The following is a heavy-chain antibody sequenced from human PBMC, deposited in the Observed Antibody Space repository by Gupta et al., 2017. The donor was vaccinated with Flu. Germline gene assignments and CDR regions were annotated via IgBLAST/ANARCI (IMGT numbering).Heavy chain of an antibody. CDR2: ISSSGSTI. CDR3: ARALNIVDTAMADTNGYWYFDL. Sequence: EVQLVESGGGLVQPGGSLRLSCAAPGFTFSSYEMNWARQAPGKGLEWVSYISSSGSTIYYADSVKGRFTISRDNAKNSLYLQMNSLRAEDTAVYYCARALNIVDTAMADTNGYWYFDLWGRGTLVTVSS. CDR1: GFTFSSYE. D-gene: IGHD5-18*01. J-gene: IGHJ2*01. V-gene: IGHV3-48*03.